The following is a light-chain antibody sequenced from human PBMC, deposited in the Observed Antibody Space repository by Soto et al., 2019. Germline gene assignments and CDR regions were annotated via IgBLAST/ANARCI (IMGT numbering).Light chain of an antibody. CDR2: NDN. CDR3: QAYDSSLSVYV. CDR1: SSNIGAGYD. Sequence: QSALTQPPSVSGAPGQRVTISCTGSSSNIGAGYDVHWYQQLPGTAPKLLLYNDNNRPSGVPDRISGSKSGTSASLAITGRQAEDEAEYYCQAYDSSLSVYVFGTGTNLTVL. V-gene: IGLV1-40*01. J-gene: IGLJ1*01.